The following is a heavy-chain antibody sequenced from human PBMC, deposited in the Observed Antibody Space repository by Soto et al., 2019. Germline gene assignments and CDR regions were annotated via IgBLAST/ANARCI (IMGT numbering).Heavy chain of an antibody. D-gene: IGHD3-9*01. CDR1: GFSFAGYA. CDR3: AKTETFNGYYNAFDY. Sequence: LRLSCAASGFSFAGYALTWVRLAPGKGLEWVASISGGGGSTYYTDSVKGRFSISRDNSNRVVYLQMGSLAAGDTAVYYCAKTETFNGYYNAFDYWGQGTRVTVSS. CDR2: ISGGGGST. J-gene: IGHJ4*02. V-gene: IGHV3-23*01.